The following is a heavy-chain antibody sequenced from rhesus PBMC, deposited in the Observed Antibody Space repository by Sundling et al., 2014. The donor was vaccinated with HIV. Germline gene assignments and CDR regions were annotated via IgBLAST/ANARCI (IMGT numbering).Heavy chain of an antibody. CDR1: GFTFSSYG. CDR2: IGSVNNYI. J-gene: IGHJ4*01. Sequence: EVQLVESGGGLVQPGGSLRLSCAASGFTFSSYGMTWVRQAPGKGLDWVASIGSVNNYILYADSVKGRFTISRDNAKNSLSLQMSTLRAEDMAVYYCARSHSWNYPFDYWGEGVLVTVSS. CDR3: ARSHSWNYPFDY. V-gene: IGHV3-136*01. D-gene: IGHD1-1-1*01.